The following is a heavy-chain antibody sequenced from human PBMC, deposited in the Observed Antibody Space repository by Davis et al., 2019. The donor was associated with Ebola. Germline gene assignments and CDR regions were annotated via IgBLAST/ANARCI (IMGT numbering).Heavy chain of an antibody. J-gene: IGHJ4*02. CDR3: ARDKPHYYDSSGYFDY. D-gene: IGHD3-22*01. CDR2: IYHSGTT. CDR1: GGSISSGRYF. Sequence: LRLSCSVSGGSISSGRYFWSWIRQPPGKGLEWIGYIYHSGTTYYNPSLKSRVTISLDGSKNQFSLKLSSVTAADTAVYYCARDKPHYYDSSGYFDYWGQGTLVTVSS. V-gene: IGHV4-30-2*01.